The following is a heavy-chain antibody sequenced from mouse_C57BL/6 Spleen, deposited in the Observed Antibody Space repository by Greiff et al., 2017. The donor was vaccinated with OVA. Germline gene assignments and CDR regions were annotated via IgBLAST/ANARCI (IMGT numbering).Heavy chain of an antibody. CDR3: ARTGGSSFYYYAMDY. J-gene: IGHJ4*01. CDR2: IWSGGST. Sequence: VKLMESGPGLVQPSQSLSITCTVSGFSLTSYGVHWVRQSPGKGLEWLGAIWSGGSTDYNAAFISRLSTSKENYTSQVFFKMNSLQADDTAIYYCARTGGSSFYYYAMDYWGKGTTVTVDS. V-gene: IGHV2-2*01. CDR1: GFSLTSYG. D-gene: IGHD1-1*01.